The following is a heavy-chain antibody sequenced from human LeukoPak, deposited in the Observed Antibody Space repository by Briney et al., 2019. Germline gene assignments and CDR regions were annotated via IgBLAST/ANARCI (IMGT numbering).Heavy chain of an antibody. D-gene: IGHD2-2*01. Sequence: SETLSLTCTVSGGSISSYYWSWIRQPAGKGLEWIGRIYTSGSTNYNPSLKSRVTMSVDTSKNQFSLKLSSVTAADTAVYYCAREGYCSSTSCYQLLDYWGQGTLVTVSS. V-gene: IGHV4-4*07. CDR1: GGSISSYY. J-gene: IGHJ4*02. CDR3: AREGYCSSTSCYQLLDY. CDR2: IYTSGST.